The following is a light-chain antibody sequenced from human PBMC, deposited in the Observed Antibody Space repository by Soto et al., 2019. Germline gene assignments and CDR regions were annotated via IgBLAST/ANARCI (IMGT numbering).Light chain of an antibody. V-gene: IGKV4-1*01. Sequence: DIVMTQSPDSLAVSLGERATINCKSSQSVLHSSNNKNYLAWYQQKPGQPPKLLIYWASTRESGVPDRFSGSGSGTDFTLTITGLQAEDFAVYFCQQYGSSPYTFGQGTKLEI. CDR1: QSVLHSSNNKNY. CDR3: QQYGSSPYT. J-gene: IGKJ2*01. CDR2: WAS.